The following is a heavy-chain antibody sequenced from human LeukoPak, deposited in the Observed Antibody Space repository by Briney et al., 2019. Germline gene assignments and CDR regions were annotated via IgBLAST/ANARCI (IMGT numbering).Heavy chain of an antibody. CDR2: ISYHGEDT. CDR3: ARDGPVPGTGSTV. J-gene: IGHJ4*01. V-gene: IGHV3-30*04. Sequence: GGSLRLPCAASGFTFSSYAMHWVRQAPGKGLEWVAFISYHGEDTHTVDSVKGRFTISRDNSGKTLYLQMNSLKIEDTAVYYCARDGPVPGTGSTVWGQGTLVTVSS. CDR1: GFTFSSYA. D-gene: IGHD1/OR15-1a*01.